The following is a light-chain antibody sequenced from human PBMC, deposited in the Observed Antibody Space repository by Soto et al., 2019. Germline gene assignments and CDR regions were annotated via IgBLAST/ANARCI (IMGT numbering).Light chain of an antibody. V-gene: IGLV1-51*01. CDR1: SSNIGAGFD. J-gene: IGLJ3*02. CDR2: DNN. CDR3: ATWDGSLSAGV. Sequence: QSVLTQPPSVSGAPGQRVTIPCTGTSSNIGAGFDVHWYQHLPGTAPKLLIYDNNKRPSGIPDRFSGSKSGTSATLGITGLQTGDEADYYCATWDGSLSAGVFGGGTQLTVL.